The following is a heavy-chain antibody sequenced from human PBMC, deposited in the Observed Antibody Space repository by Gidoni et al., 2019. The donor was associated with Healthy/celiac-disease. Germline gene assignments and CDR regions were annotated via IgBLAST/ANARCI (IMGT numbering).Heavy chain of an antibody. V-gene: IGHV3-30*18. CDR3: AKQRTTWELPGSYFDY. CDR2: ISYDGSNK. J-gene: IGHJ4*02. Sequence: GRTWGLPIAATGFTFSSYGMHWVRQAPGKGLEWVAVISYDGSNKYYADSVKGRFTISRDNSKNTLYLQMNSLRAEDTAVYYCAKQRTTWELPGSYFDYWGQGTLVTVSS. D-gene: IGHD1-26*01. CDR1: GFTFSSYG.